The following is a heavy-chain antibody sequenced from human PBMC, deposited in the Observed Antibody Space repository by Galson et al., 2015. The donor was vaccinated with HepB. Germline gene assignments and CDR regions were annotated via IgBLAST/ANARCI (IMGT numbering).Heavy chain of an antibody. D-gene: IGHD6-19*01. Sequence: SLRLSCAASGFTVSNNYMSWVRQAPGKGLEGVSVIYSGGDIYYLDSVKGRFTISRDSSKNTLFLQMNSLRPEDTAVYYCAKGKRGAGSDDWGRGTLVTVSS. CDR3: AKGKRGAGSDD. V-gene: IGHV3-66*02. CDR2: IYSGGDI. J-gene: IGHJ4*02. CDR1: GFTVSNNY.